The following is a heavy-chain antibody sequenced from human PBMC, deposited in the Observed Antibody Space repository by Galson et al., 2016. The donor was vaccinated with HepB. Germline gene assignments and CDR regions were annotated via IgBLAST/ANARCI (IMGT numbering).Heavy chain of an antibody. CDR3: AREYSTSGASDP. Sequence: SLRLSCAASGFIFSDYYMSWIRQAPGKGLEWVAHIRRSATVITYADSVRGRFTISRDSAKNSLYLQMNNLRAEDTAVYYCAREYSTSGASDPWGQGILVTVSS. V-gene: IGHV3-11*01. J-gene: IGHJ5*01. D-gene: IGHD2-21*01. CDR2: IRRSATVI. CDR1: GFIFSDYY.